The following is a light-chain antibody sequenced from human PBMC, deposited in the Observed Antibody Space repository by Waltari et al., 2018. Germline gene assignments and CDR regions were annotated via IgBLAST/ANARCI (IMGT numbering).Light chain of an antibody. J-gene: IGLJ3*02. V-gene: IGLV1-36*01. CDR3: AAWDDSLNGPV. Sequence: QSVLTQPPSVSEAPRQRVTISCSGSSSNIGNNAVNWYQQLPGKAPKLLIYYNDLLPSGVSDRFSGSTSGTSASLAISGLQSEDEADYYCAAWDDSLNGPVFGGGTKLTVV. CDR2: YND. CDR1: SSNIGNNA.